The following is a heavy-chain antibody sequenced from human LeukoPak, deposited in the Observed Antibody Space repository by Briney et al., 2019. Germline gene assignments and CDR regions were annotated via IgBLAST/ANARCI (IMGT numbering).Heavy chain of an antibody. D-gene: IGHD2-2*01. J-gene: IGHJ6*03. CDR1: GFTFSSYW. V-gene: IGHV3-7*01. CDR2: IKQDGSEK. CDR3: ARDGVAVVPAPSPYYYYYMDV. Sequence: GGSLRLSCAASGFTFSSYWMSWVRQAPGKGLEWVANIKQDGSEKYYVDSVKGRFTISRDNAKNSLYLQMNSLRAEDTAVYYCARDGVAVVPAPSPYYYYYMDVWGKGTTVTVSS.